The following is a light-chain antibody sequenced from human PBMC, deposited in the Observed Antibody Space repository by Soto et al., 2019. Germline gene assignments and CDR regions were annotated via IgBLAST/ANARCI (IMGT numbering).Light chain of an antibody. CDR2: KAS. Sequence: DIQMTQSPSTLSAFVGDRVTITCRASQSISDSLAWYQQKPGKAPKLLIYKASSLESGVPSRFSGSGSGTEFTLTISSLQPDDFATYYCQQYNDYPWTFGQGTKVEIK. V-gene: IGKV1-5*03. CDR1: QSISDS. CDR3: QQYNDYPWT. J-gene: IGKJ1*01.